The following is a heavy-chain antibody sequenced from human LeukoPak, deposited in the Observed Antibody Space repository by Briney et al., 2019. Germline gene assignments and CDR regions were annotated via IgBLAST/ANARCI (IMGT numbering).Heavy chain of an antibody. Sequence: PSQTLSLTCTVSGGSISSGDYYWSWIRRPPGKGLEWIGYIYYSGSTYYNPSLKSRVTISVDTSKNQFSLKLSSVTAADTAVYYCARVGDYVWGSYRSFDYWGQGTLVTVSS. CDR1: GGSISSGDYY. J-gene: IGHJ4*02. CDR2: IYYSGST. CDR3: ARVGDYVWGSYRSFDY. V-gene: IGHV4-30-4*01. D-gene: IGHD3-16*02.